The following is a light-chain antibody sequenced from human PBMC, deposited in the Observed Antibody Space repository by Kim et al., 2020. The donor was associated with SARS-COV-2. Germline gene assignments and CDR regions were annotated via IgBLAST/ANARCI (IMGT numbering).Light chain of an antibody. V-gene: IGKV1-9*01. J-gene: IGKJ4*01. Sequence: SSLSASVGDRVTIACRASQGVGTDLSWYQQKPGKAPKLLVYPASTLQSGVTARFSGSGSGSDFTRTISNLQAEDFATYYCQHSGSFGGGTKVDIK. CDR1: QGVGTD. CDR3: QHSGS. CDR2: PAS.